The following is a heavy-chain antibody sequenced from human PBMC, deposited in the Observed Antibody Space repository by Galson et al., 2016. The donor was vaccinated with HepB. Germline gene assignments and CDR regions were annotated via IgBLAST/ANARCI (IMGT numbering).Heavy chain of an antibody. CDR2: ISSRSSYI. D-gene: IGHD3-10*01. CDR1: GFTFSNYG. V-gene: IGHV3-21*01. J-gene: IGHJ4*02. Sequence: SLRLSCAASGFTFSNYGMHWVRQAAGKGLEWVSSISSRSSYIYYADSVKGRFIISRDNAKNSLYLQMNSLRAEDTAVYYCARDRDPAGFDYWGQGTLVTVSS. CDR3: ARDRDPAGFDY.